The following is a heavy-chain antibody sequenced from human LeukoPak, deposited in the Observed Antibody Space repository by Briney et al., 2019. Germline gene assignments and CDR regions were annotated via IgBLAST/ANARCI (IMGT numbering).Heavy chain of an antibody. Sequence: GGSLRLSCAASGFTFSSYWMHWVRQAPGKGLVWVSRINSDGSSTSYADSVKGRFTISGDNAKNTLYLQMNSLRAEDTAVYYCARTGGGGGFDYWGQGTLVTVSS. J-gene: IGHJ4*02. CDR1: GFTFSSYW. D-gene: IGHD1-26*01. CDR3: ARTGGGGGFDY. V-gene: IGHV3-74*01. CDR2: INSDGSST.